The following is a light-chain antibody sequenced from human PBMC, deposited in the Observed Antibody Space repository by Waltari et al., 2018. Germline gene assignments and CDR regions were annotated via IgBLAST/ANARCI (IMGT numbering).Light chain of an antibody. Sequence: QSALTQPASVSGSPGQSITFSCTGAFSDVGAYDHVSCYQQLPGRPPKLRIYDVSHRPSGVSDRLSGSKSGNTASLTISGLQPEDEADYYCSSYTTRGTWVFGGGTKLTVL. CDR3: SSYTTRGTWV. CDR2: DVS. J-gene: IGLJ3*02. CDR1: FSDVGAYDH. V-gene: IGLV2-14*03.